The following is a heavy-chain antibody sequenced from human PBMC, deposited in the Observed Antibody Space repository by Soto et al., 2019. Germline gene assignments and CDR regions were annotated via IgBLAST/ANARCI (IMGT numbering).Heavy chain of an antibody. CDR1: GGSFSGYY. J-gene: IGHJ4*02. CDR2: INHSGST. D-gene: IGHD4-17*01. Sequence: SETLSLTCAVYGGSFSGYYWSWIRQPPGKGLEWIGEINHSGSTNYNPSLKSRVTISVDTSKNQFSLKLSSVTAADTAVDYCARGFFVGGGDYARSEPLSFDFWGQRTLVTVSS. V-gene: IGHV4-34*01. CDR3: ARGFFVGGGDYARSEPLSFDF.